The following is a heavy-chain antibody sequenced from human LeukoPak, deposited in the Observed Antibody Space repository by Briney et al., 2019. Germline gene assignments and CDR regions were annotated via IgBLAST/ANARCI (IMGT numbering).Heavy chain of an antibody. V-gene: IGHV3-21*01. CDR2: ISSSSSYI. CDR1: GFTFSSYS. D-gene: IGHD6-6*01. J-gene: IGHJ4*02. CDR3: ARYSSSSSLYFDY. Sequence: GGSLRPSCAASGFTFSSYSMNWVRQAPGKGLEWVSSISSSSSYIYYADSVKGRFTISRDNAKNSLYLQMNSLRAEDTAVYYCARYSSSSSLYFDYWGQGTLVTVSS.